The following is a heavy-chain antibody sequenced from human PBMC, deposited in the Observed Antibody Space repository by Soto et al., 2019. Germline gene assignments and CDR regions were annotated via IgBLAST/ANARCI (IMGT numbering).Heavy chain of an antibody. CDR1: GYTFTNNV. J-gene: IGHJ4*02. CDR3: AREVPYGCARVDY. CDR2: VNAGNDNT. V-gene: IGHV1-3*01. Sequence: QVHLVQSGAEVKKPGASVKVSCKTSGYTFTNNVIHWVRQAPGQRLEWMGWVNAGNDNTKWSREFQGRLTLTKDTSGTTADMELSSRTSEATAIDLCAREVPYGCARVDYWGQGPRVNVSS. D-gene: IGHD3-10*01.